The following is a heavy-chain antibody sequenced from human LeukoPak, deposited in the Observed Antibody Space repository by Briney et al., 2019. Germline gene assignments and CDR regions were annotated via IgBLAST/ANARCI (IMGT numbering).Heavy chain of an antibody. CDR3: ARVTIAAAGYYYMDV. J-gene: IGHJ6*03. Sequence: SQTPSLTCTVSGGSISSGSYYWSWIRQPAGKGLEWIGRIYTSGSTNYNPSLKSRVTISVDTSKNQFSLKLSSVTAADTAVYYCARVTIAAAGYYYMDVWGKGTTVTVSS. V-gene: IGHV4-61*02. CDR1: GGSISSGSYY. D-gene: IGHD6-13*01. CDR2: IYTSGST.